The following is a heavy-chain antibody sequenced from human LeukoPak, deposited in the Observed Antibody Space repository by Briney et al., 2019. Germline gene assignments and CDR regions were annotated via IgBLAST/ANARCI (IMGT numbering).Heavy chain of an antibody. CDR1: GGSISSSTSH. Sequence: PSETLSLTCTVSGGSISSSTSHWGWIRQPPGKGLEWIGTIHYSGRTYYNPSLESRVTISVDTSKNQFSLRLTSVTAADTTVYYCARDNYNCSSTSCYDLHYYGMDVWGQGTTVTVSS. CDR2: IHYSGRT. V-gene: IGHV4-39*02. CDR3: ARDNYNCSSTSCYDLHYYGMDV. J-gene: IGHJ6*02. D-gene: IGHD2-2*01.